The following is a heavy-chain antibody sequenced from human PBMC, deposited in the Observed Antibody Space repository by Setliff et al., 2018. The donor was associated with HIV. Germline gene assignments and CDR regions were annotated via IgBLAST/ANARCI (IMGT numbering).Heavy chain of an antibody. V-gene: IGHV4-34*01. J-gene: IGHJ6*03. CDR3: ARGFSGHYSFTGYMDV. Sequence: SETLSLTCAVYGESFSGYYWNWIRQPPGKGLEWIGEINHSGSTKYNPSLKSRVTISVDTSKKQFSLKLSSVTATDTAVYYCARGFSGHYSFTGYMDVWGKGATVTVSS. CDR1: GESFSGYY. CDR2: INHSGST. D-gene: IGHD3-22*01.